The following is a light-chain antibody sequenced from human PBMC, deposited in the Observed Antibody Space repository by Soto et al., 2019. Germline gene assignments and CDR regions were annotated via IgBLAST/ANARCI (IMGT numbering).Light chain of an antibody. V-gene: IGLV9-49*01. CDR3: GADHENGSSFVYV. Sequence: QSVLTQPPSASASLGASVTLTCTLSSGHSNYKVDWYQQRPGKGPRFVMRVGAGGIVGSKGDGIPDRFSVLGSGLNRYLTIKNIQEEDESDYHCGADHENGSSFVYVSGPGTKLTVL. J-gene: IGLJ1*01. CDR2: VGAGGIVG. CDR1: SGHSNYK.